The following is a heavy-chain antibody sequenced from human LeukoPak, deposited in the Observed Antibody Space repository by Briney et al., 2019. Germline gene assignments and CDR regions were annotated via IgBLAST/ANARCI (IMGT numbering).Heavy chain of an antibody. CDR3: ARVAPGHDIGRGYFDY. Sequence: PGGSLRLSCAVSRFTFISYAMTWVRQAPGKGLEWISYITSNSGTIYYTDSVKGRFTISRDNAKNSLYLQMNSLRAEDTAVYYCARVAPGHDIGRGYFDYWGQGTLVTVSS. D-gene: IGHD2-21*01. CDR1: RFTFISYA. V-gene: IGHV3-48*01. CDR2: ITSNSGTI. J-gene: IGHJ4*02.